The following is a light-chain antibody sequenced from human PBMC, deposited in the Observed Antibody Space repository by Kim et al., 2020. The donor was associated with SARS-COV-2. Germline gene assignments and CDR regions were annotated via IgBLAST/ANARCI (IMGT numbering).Light chain of an antibody. J-gene: IGKJ1*01. CDR3: QQYSYWPT. CDR1: QSVSSN. V-gene: IGKV3-15*01. Sequence: SVSPGERATLSCRASQSVSSNLAWYQQKPGQAPRLLVYDASTRATGIPARFSGSGSGTEFTLTISSLQSEDFAIYYCQQYSYWPTFGQGTKVDIK. CDR2: DAS.